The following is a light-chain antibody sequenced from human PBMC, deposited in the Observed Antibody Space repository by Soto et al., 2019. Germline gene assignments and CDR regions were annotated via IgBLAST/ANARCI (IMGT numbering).Light chain of an antibody. V-gene: IGLV1-47*01. CDR2: KNN. J-gene: IGLJ1*01. Sequence: QSVLTQPPSASGTPGQRVTISCSGYSSTVGSNHVYWYQKFPGMAPKLLISKNNHRPSGVPDRFSGCKSGTTASLAISSLRSEDEADYYCAAWYDSFSTYVFGSGTKLTVL. CDR1: SSTVGSNH. CDR3: AAWYDSFSTYV.